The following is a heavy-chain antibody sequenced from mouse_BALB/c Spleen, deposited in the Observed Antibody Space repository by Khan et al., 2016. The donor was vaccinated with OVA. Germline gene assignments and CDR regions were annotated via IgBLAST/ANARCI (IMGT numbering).Heavy chain of an antibody. CDR2: IYPFNDDS. CDR3: ATPGSTYTWFAY. V-gene: IGHV1S136*01. CDR1: GYTFTSYV. D-gene: IGHD1-1*01. Sequence: VQLQQPGPELLKPGASVKMSCKASGYTFTSYVMHWVKQKPGQGLEWIGYIYPFNDDSKYSEKFKGKATLTSDTSSNTAYMELSSLTSEDSAVYYCATPGSTYTWFAYWGQGTLVTVSA. J-gene: IGHJ3*01.